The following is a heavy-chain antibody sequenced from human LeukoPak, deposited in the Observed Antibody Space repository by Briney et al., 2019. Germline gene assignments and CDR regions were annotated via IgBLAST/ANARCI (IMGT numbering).Heavy chain of an antibody. V-gene: IGHV3-23*01. D-gene: IGHD5-12*01. Sequence: GGSLRLSCAASGFTFSNYWMSWVRQAPGKGLEWVSAISGSGGSTYYADSVKGRFTISRDNSKNTLYLQMNSLRAEDTAVYYCAKGEDIVATIIDYWGQGTLVTVSS. CDR2: ISGSGGST. CDR1: GFTFSNYW. J-gene: IGHJ4*02. CDR3: AKGEDIVATIIDY.